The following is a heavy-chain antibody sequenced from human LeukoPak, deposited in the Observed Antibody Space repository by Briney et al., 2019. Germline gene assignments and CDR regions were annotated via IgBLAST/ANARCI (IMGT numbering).Heavy chain of an antibody. CDR1: GFTFSSYW. D-gene: IGHD1-26*01. V-gene: IGHV3-74*01. CDR3: AKYSGSYYPY. J-gene: IGHJ4*02. Sequence: PGGSLRLSCAASGFTFSSYWMHWVRQAPGKGLLWVSRINSDGSSTRYADSVKGRFTISRDNAKNTLYLQMNSLRAEDTAVYYCAKYSGSYYPYWGQGTLVTVSS. CDR2: INSDGSST.